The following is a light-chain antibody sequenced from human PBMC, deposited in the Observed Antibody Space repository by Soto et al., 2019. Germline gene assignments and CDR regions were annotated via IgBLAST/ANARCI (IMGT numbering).Light chain of an antibody. Sequence: QSVLTQPPSVSEAPGQRVTISCTGSSSKLGAGYEAHWYQQVPGTAPKLLIYENNNRPSGVPDRFSGSKSGTSASLAITGLQAEDEAEYYCQSYDSSLSGYVVGTGTKLTVL. J-gene: IGLJ1*01. CDR3: QSYDSSLSGYV. V-gene: IGLV1-40*01. CDR2: ENN. CDR1: SSKLGAGYE.